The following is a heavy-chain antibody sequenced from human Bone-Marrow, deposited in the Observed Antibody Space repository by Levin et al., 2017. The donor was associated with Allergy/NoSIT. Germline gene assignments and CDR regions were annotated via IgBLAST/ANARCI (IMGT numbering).Heavy chain of an antibody. CDR2: IWYDGSNK. Sequence: GGSLRLSCAASGFTFSDFGIHWVRQAPGKGLEWVAVIWYDGSNKYYTGSVKGRFTISRDNSKNTLYLQMDSLRAEDTAVYYCARDRYSAVAGIDWTHPLDYWGQGTLVTVSS. D-gene: IGHD6-19*01. V-gene: IGHV3-33*01. J-gene: IGHJ4*02. CDR1: GFTFSDFG. CDR3: ARDRYSAVAGIDWTHPLDY.